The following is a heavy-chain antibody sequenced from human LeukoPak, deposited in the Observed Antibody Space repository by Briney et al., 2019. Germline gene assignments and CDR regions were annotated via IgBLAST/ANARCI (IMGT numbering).Heavy chain of an antibody. Sequence: ASVKVSCKASGYTFSGYYMHWVRQAPGQGLEWMGWINPNSGGTNYAQKFQGRVTVARDTSISTGYMEMSSLRSDDTAVYYCARDRGVILSHFDYWGQGTLVTVSS. J-gene: IGHJ4*02. CDR2: INPNSGGT. CDR1: GYTFSGYY. V-gene: IGHV1-2*02. D-gene: IGHD2/OR15-2a*01. CDR3: ARDRGVILSHFDY.